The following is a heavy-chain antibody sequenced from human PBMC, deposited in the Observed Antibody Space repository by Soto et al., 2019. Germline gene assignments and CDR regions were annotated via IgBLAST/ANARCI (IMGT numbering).Heavy chain of an antibody. CDR1: GFTFSTYW. Sequence: EVQLVESGGGVVQPGESLRLSCTASGFTFSTYWMHWVRQAPGKGLVWLSRLKGHGSMTDYADSVKGRFTISRDNAENTLYLQMNGLRAEDTAIYYCARGGLYAYYQDNWGQGTLVTVSS. D-gene: IGHD3-16*01. J-gene: IGHJ4*02. CDR3: ARGGLYAYYQDN. V-gene: IGHV3-74*01. CDR2: LKGHGSMT.